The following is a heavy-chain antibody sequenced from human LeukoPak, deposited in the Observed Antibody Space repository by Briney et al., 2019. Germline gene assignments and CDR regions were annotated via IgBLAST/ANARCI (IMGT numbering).Heavy chain of an antibody. V-gene: IGHV4-59*08. CDR2: IYYSGST. Sequence: SETLSLTCTVSGGSISSYYWSWIRQPPGKGLEWIGYIYYSGSTNYNPSLKSRVTISVDTSKNQFSLKLSSVTAADTAVYYCARQWELRSWFDPWGQGTLVTVSS. CDR1: GGSISSYY. J-gene: IGHJ5*02. CDR3: ARQWELRSWFDP. D-gene: IGHD1-26*01.